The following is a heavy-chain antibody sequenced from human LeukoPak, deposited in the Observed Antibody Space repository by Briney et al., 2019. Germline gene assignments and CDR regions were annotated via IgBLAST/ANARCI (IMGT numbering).Heavy chain of an antibody. J-gene: IGHJ5*02. Sequence: PGGSLRLSCAASGFTFSSYWMSWVRQAPGKGLEWVANIKQDGSEKYYVDSVKGRFTISRDNAKNSLYLQMNSLRAEDTAVYYCAREQQRLGENWFDPWGQGTLVTVSS. CDR3: AREQQRLGENWFDP. V-gene: IGHV3-7*01. D-gene: IGHD6-13*01. CDR2: IKQDGSEK. CDR1: GFTFSSYW.